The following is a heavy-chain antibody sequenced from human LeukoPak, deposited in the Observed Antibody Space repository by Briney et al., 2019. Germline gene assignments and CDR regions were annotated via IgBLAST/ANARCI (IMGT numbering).Heavy chain of an antibody. CDR3: ARDKPSYYDSSGYYYTPTDLDY. D-gene: IGHD3-22*01. CDR2: ISYDGSNK. Sequence: SGGSLGLSCAASGFTFSSYAMHWARQAPGKGLEWVAVISYDGSNKYYADSVKGRFTISRDNSKNTLYLQMNSLRAEDTAVYYCARDKPSYYDSSGYYYTPTDLDYWGQGTLVTVSS. CDR1: GFTFSSYA. V-gene: IGHV3-30-3*01. J-gene: IGHJ4*02.